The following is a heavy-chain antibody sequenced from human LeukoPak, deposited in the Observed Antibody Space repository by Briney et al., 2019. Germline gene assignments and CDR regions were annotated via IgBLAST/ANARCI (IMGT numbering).Heavy chain of an antibody. J-gene: IGHJ4*02. Sequence: VSVKVSCKASGYTFTGYYIHWVRQAPGQGLEWMGWINPNSGGTNYAQKFQGRVTMTRDTSISTAYMELSRLRSDDTAVYYCARAWMTTSFDYWGQGTLVTVSS. CDR1: GYTFTGYY. V-gene: IGHV1-2*02. CDR2: INPNSGGT. D-gene: IGHD4-11*01. CDR3: ARAWMTTSFDY.